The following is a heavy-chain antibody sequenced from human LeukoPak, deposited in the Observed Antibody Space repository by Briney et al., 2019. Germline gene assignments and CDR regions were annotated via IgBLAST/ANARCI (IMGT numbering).Heavy chain of an antibody. V-gene: IGHV4-4*09. D-gene: IGHD4-17*01. CDR3: ARLRGPWYVDS. CDR2: IHTSGST. Sequence: PSETLSLTCTVSGGSLRGYYWSWFRQPPGKALEWIGYIHTSGSTKYNPSLKSRVTISEDMSKNQFSLKMSSVTAADTAVYCARLRGPWYVDSWGQGTLVIVSS. J-gene: IGHJ4*02. CDR1: GGSLRGYY.